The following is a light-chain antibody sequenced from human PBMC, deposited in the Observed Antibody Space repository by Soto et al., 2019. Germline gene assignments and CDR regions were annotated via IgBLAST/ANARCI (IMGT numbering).Light chain of an antibody. CDR2: VNSGGSH. Sequence: QAVVTQSPSASASLGASVKLTCTLSSGHSNYAIAWHQQQPEKGPRYLMKVNSGGSHIKGDGIPDRFSGSSSGAERYLFISSLQSEDDADYYCQTWGTGSAIVVFGGGTQLTVL. V-gene: IGLV4-69*01. CDR1: SGHSNYA. CDR3: QTWGTGSAIVV. J-gene: IGLJ7*01.